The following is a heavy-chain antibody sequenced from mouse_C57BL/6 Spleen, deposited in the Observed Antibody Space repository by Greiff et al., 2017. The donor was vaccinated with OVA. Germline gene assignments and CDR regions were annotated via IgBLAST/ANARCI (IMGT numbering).Heavy chain of an antibody. V-gene: IGHV6-6*01. J-gene: IGHJ4*01. CDR1: GFTFSDAW. Sequence: DVHLVESGGGLVQPGGSMKLSCAASGFTFSDAWMAWVRQSPEKGLEWVAEIRNKANNPATYYAESVKGKFTISRDDSKSSVYLQMNSLRAKDTDIYYCTRRREAYYYAMDYWGQGTSVTVSS. CDR3: TRRREAYYYAMDY. D-gene: IGHD6-1*01. CDR2: IRNKANNPAT.